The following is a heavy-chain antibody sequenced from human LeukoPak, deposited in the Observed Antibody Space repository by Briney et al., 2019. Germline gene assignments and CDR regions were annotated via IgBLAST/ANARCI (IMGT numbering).Heavy chain of an antibody. CDR2: ISWNSGSI. CDR1: GFTFDDYA. CDR3: ARDQGSSGWYPMYYFDY. Sequence: GGSLRLSCAASGFTFDDYAMHWVRQAPGKGLEWVSGISWNSGSIGYADSVKGRFTISRDNAKNTLYLQMNSLRAEDTAVYYCARDQGSSGWYPMYYFDYWGQGTLVTVSS. J-gene: IGHJ4*02. D-gene: IGHD6-19*01. V-gene: IGHV3-9*01.